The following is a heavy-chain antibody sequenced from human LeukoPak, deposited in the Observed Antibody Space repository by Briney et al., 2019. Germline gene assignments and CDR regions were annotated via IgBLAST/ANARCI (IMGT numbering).Heavy chain of an antibody. Sequence: GGSLRLSCAASGFTFSSYGMHWVRQAPGKGLEWVAVISYDGSNKYYADSVKGRFTISRDNSKNTLYLQMNSLRAEDTAVYYCARDSSRTMIVVNPDYWGQGTLVTVSS. D-gene: IGHD3-22*01. CDR3: ARDSSRTMIVVNPDY. CDR2: ISYDGSNK. CDR1: GFTFSSYG. J-gene: IGHJ4*02. V-gene: IGHV3-30*19.